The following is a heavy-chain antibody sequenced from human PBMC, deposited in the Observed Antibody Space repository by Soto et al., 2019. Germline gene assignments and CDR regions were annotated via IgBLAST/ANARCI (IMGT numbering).Heavy chain of an antibody. CDR1: GFTFSSYG. CDR2: IWYDGSNK. J-gene: IGHJ4*02. Sequence: PGGSLRLSCAASGFTFSSYGMHWVRQAQGKGLEWVAVIWYDGSNKYYADSVKGRFTISRDNSKNTLYLQMNSLRAEDTAVYYCARGEVTLDGDYIFDYWGQGTLVTVSS. V-gene: IGHV3-33*01. D-gene: IGHD4-17*01. CDR3: ARGEVTLDGDYIFDY.